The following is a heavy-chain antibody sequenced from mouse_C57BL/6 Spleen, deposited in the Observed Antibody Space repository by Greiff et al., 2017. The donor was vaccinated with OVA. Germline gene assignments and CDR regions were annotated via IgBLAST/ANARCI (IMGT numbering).Heavy chain of an antibody. D-gene: IGHD2-4*01. Sequence: EVKLVESGGGLVHPVCSLLLSFSSSFFPFPAYYMSWVRQPPGKALEWLGFIRNKANGYTTEYSASVKGRFTISRDNSQSILYLQMNALRAEDSATYYCARLYYDYDRAWFAYWGQGTLVTVSA. J-gene: IGHJ3*01. CDR3: ARLYYDYDRAWFAY. CDR2: IRNKANGYTT. V-gene: IGHV7-3*01. CDR1: FFPFPAYY.